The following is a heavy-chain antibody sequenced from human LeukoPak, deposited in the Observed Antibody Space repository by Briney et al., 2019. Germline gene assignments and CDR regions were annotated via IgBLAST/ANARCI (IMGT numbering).Heavy chain of an antibody. D-gene: IGHD6-6*01. V-gene: IGHV4-39*01. J-gene: IGHJ6*03. CDR1: GGSISSSSYY. Sequence: KASETLSLTCTVSGGSISSSSYYWGWSRQPRGKGLEWNGSIYYGRGTYYNPSLKIRATISVDTSKNQFSLKLSSVTAADTAVYYCARMASIAARRYYYYYMDVWGKGTTVTVSS. CDR2: IYYGRGT. CDR3: ARMASIAARRYYYYYMDV.